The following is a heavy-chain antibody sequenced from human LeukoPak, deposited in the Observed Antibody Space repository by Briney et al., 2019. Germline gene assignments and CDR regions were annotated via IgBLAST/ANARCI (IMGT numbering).Heavy chain of an antibody. CDR3: ARGPVEMATIGFDY. V-gene: IGHV4-34*01. D-gene: IGHD5-24*01. CDR2: INHSGST. CDR1: GGSFSGYY. Sequence: PSETLSLTCAVYGGSFSGYYWSWIRQPPGKGLEWIGEINHSGSTNYNPSLKSRVTISVDTSKNQFSLKLSSVTAADTAVYYCARGPVEMATIGFDYWGQGTLVTASS. J-gene: IGHJ4*02.